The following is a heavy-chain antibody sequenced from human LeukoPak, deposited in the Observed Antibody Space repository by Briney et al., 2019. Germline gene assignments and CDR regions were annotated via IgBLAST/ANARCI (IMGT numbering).Heavy chain of an antibody. J-gene: IGHJ2*01. CDR2: INHSGST. CDR3: ARGIFKSSRARPTLWYFDL. CDR1: GGSFSGYY. V-gene: IGHV4-34*01. D-gene: IGHD6-6*01. Sequence: PSETLSLTCAVYGGSFSGYYWSWIRQPPGKGLEWIGEINHSGSTNYNPSLKSRVTISVDTSKNQFSLKLSSVTAADTAVYYCARGIFKSSRARPTLWYFDLWGRGTLVTVSS.